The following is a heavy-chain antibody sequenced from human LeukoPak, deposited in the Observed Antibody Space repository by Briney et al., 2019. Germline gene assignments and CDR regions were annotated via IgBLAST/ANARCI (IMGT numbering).Heavy chain of an antibody. CDR3: ARVGGSSSWYQIDY. D-gene: IGHD6-13*01. CDR2: IYYSGST. Sequence: SETLSLTCTVSGGSISSYYWSWIRQPPGKGLEWIGYIYYSGSTNYNPSLKSRVTISVDTSKNQFSLNLSSVTAADTAVYYCARVGGSSSWYQIDYWGQGTLVTVSS. V-gene: IGHV4-59*01. J-gene: IGHJ4*02. CDR1: GGSISSYY.